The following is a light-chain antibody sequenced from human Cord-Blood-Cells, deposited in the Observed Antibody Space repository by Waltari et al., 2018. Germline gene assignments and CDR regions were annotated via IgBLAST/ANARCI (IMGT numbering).Light chain of an antibody. CDR2: DVS. CDR3: CSYAGSYTWV. Sequence: QSALTQPRSVSGSPGQSVTISCTGTSRDVGGYNYVSWYQQHPRKAPKLMIYDVSKRPAGVPDRFSGSKSGNTASLTISGLQAEDEADYYCCSYAGSYTWVFGGGTKLTVL. CDR1: SRDVGGYNY. J-gene: IGLJ3*02. V-gene: IGLV2-11*01.